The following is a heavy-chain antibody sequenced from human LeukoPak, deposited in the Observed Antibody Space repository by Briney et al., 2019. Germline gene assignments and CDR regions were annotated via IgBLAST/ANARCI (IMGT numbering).Heavy chain of an antibody. Sequence: GGSLRLSCAASGFTFSSYSMNWVRQAPGKGLEWASSISSSSSYIYYADSVKGRFTISRDNAKNTLNLQMNSLRAEDTAVYYCARDLGQYYDTSDNWFDPWGQGTLVTVSS. CDR3: ARDLGQYYDTSDNWFDP. V-gene: IGHV3-21*01. D-gene: IGHD3-22*01. CDR2: ISSSSSYI. J-gene: IGHJ5*02. CDR1: GFTFSSYS.